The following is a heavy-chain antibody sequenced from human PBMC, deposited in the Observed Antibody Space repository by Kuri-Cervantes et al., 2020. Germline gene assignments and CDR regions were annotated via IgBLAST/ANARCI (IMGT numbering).Heavy chain of an antibody. J-gene: IGHJ3*02. CDR1: GFTVGRYS. D-gene: IGHD5-18*01. V-gene: IGHV3-48*04. CDR3: ARSGQLWLLWANGAFDI. CDR2: ISSSGSTI. Sequence: GGSLRLSCAVSGFTVGRYSIHWVRQAPGKGLEWLSYISSSGSTIYYADSVKGRFTISRDNAKNSLYLQMNSLRAEDTAVYYCARSGQLWLLWANGAFDIWGQGTMVTVSS.